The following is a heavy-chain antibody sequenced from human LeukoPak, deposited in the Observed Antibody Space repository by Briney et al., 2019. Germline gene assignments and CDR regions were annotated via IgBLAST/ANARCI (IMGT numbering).Heavy chain of an antibody. D-gene: IGHD3-22*01. CDR1: GFPVSGYY. CDR3: ARMLISSGYYVDY. V-gene: IGHV3-53*01. CDR2: IYSGGTT. Sequence: GGSLRLSCAASGFPVSGYYMSWVRQAPGKGLDWVSVIYSGGTTYDADSVKGRFTISRDESKNMLYLQMNSLRAEDTAIYYSARMLISSGYYVDYWGQGTLVTVSS. J-gene: IGHJ4*02.